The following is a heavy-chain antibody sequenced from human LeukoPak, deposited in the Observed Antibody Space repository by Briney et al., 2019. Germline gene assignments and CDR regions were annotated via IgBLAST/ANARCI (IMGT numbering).Heavy chain of an antibody. V-gene: IGHV1-18*01. D-gene: IGHD6-13*01. CDR2: ISAYNSNT. CDR3: ARAAGGGYFDF. Sequence: ASVKVSCKASGYSVTSYGISWVRQAPGQGLEWMGWISAYNSNTNYAQNLQGRVTMTTDTSTSTVYLDLRSLRSDDTAVYYCARAAGGGYFDFWGQGTLVTVSS. CDR1: GYSVTSYG. J-gene: IGHJ4*02.